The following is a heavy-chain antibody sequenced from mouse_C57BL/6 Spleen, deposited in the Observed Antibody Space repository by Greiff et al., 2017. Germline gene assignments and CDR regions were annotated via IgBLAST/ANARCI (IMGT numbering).Heavy chain of an antibody. CDR3: ARDRDCYGSSYVGYVDV. J-gene: IGHJ1*03. Sequence: DVQLVESEGGLVQPGSSMKLSCTASGFTFSDYYMAWVRQVPEKGLEWVATINYDGSSTYYLYSLNSRFIILRDNATNILYLQMSSLKSEDTATYYCARDRDCYGSSYVGYVDVWGTGTTVTVSS. V-gene: IGHV5-16*01. CDR1: GFTFSDYY. CDR2: INYDGSST. D-gene: IGHD1-1*01.